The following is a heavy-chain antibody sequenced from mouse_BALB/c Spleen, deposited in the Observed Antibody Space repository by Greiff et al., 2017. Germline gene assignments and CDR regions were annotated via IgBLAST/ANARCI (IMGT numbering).Heavy chain of an antibody. CDR1: GFTFSSFG. J-gene: IGHJ4*01. Sequence: EVQVVESGGGLVQPGGSRKLSCAASGFTFSSFGMHWVRQAPEKGLEWVAYISSGSSTIYYADTVKGRFTISRDNPKNTQFLQMTSLRSEDTAMYYCARYGYYAMDYWGQGTSVTVSS. CDR3: ARYGYYAMDY. D-gene: IGHD1-1*02. V-gene: IGHV5-17*02. CDR2: ISSGSSTI.